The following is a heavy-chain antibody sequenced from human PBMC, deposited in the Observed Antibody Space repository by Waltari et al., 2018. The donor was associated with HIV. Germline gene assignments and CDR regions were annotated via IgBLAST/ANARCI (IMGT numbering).Heavy chain of an antibody. CDR1: GFSITTGYY. Sequence: QVQLQESGPGLVRPSETLSLSCSVSGFSITTGYYWGWVRQPPGKGLELIGYIYHTGSAYYHPSLKSRVSISVDTSKNQFSLKVNSMTASDAAVYYCARVRPAYQRYLDYWGQGTLVTVSS. D-gene: IGHD6-25*01. V-gene: IGHV4-38-2*02. CDR3: ARVRPAYQRYLDY. J-gene: IGHJ4*02. CDR2: IYHTGSA.